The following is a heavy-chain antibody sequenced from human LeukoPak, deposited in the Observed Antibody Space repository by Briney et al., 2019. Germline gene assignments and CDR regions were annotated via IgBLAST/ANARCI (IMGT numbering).Heavy chain of an antibody. CDR2: INLNSGGT. Sequence: ASVKVSCKASGYTFTDYYMHWVRQAPGQGLEWMGWINLNSGGTNYAQKFQGRVTMTRDTSISTAYMELSRLRSDDTAVYYCAREGVVGATIGSDYWGQGTLVTVSS. CDR1: GYTFTDYY. D-gene: IGHD1-26*01. J-gene: IGHJ4*02. V-gene: IGHV1-2*02. CDR3: AREGVVGATIGSDY.